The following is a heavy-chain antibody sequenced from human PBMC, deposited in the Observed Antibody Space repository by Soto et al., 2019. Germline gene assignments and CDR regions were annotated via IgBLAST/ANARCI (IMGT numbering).Heavy chain of an antibody. D-gene: IGHD3-10*01. CDR1: GGSISSYY. V-gene: IGHV4-59*01. CDR2: IYYSGST. Sequence: ETLSLTCTVSGGSISSYYWSWIRQPPGKGLEWIGYIYYSGSTNYNPSLKSRVTISVDTSKNQFSLKLSSVTAADTVVYYCAREGFGLYYSYGMDVWCQGTTVTVS. J-gene: IGHJ6*02. CDR3: AREGFGLYYSYGMDV.